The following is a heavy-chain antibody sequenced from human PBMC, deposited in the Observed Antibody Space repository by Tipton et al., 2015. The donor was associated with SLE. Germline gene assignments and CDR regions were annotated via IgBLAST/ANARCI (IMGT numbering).Heavy chain of an antibody. CDR2: IYYSGST. V-gene: IGHV4-59*01. J-gene: IGHJ5*02. Sequence: TLSLTCTVSGGSISSYYWSWIRQLPGKGLEWIGYIYYSGSTNYNPSLKSRVTISVDTSKNQFSLKLSSVTAADTAVYYCARGLYDRSGYYWFDPWGQGTLVTVSS. D-gene: IGHD3-22*01. CDR3: ARGLYDRSGYYWFDP. CDR1: GGSISSYY.